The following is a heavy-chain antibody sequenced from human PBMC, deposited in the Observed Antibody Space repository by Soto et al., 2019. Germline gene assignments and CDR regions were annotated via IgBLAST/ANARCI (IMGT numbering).Heavy chain of an antibody. Sequence: QVQLVQSGAEVKKPGSSVKVSCKASGGTFSSYAISWVRQAPGQGLEWMGGIIPISGTANYAQKFQGRVTITADESTSTAYMELSRLRSEDTAVCYCARSQGSSTSLEIYYYFYYGMDVWGQGISVTVSS. CDR3: ARSQGSSTSLEIYYYFYYGMDV. CDR2: IIPISGTA. D-gene: IGHD2-2*01. CDR1: GGTFSSYA. J-gene: IGHJ6*02. V-gene: IGHV1-69*01.